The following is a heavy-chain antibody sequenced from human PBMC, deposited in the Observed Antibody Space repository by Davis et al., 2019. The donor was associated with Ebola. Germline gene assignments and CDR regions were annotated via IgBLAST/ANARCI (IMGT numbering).Heavy chain of an antibody. CDR3: TTGRFGGFDP. CDR1: GFSLTNAW. V-gene: IGHV3-15*01. J-gene: IGHJ5*02. Sequence: GESLKISCAASGFSLTNAWMSWVRQAPGKGLEWVGRIKSKTDGATTEYAVPVRGRFTISRDESENTLDLEMNSLKTEDTAVYYCTTGRFGGFDPWGQGTLVTVSS. CDR2: IKSKTDGATT. D-gene: IGHD3-16*01.